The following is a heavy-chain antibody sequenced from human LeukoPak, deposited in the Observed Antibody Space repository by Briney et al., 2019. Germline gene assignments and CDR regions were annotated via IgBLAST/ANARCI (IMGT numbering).Heavy chain of an antibody. Sequence: GASVKVSCKASGYTFTSYYMHWVRQAPGQGLEWMGIINPSGGSTSYAQKFQGRITMTRDTSIDTAYMELSSLRSEDTAVYYCARGPILVRGVILADSVGGMDVWGQGTTVTVSS. CDR2: INPSGGST. D-gene: IGHD3-10*01. V-gene: IGHV1-46*01. CDR3: ARGPILVRGVILADSVGGMDV. J-gene: IGHJ6*02. CDR1: GYTFTSYY.